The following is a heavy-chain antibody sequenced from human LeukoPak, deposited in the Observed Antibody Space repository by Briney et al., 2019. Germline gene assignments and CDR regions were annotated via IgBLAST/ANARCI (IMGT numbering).Heavy chain of an antibody. D-gene: IGHD3-16*02. CDR2: INPNSGGT. CDR3: ARDEAPLRLGELSFVTYYFDY. CDR1: GYTFTGYY. Sequence: TSVKVSCKASGYTFTGYYMHWVRQAPGQGLEWMGWINPNSGGTNYAQKFQGRVTMTRDTSISTAYMELSRLRSDDTAVYYCARDEAPLRLGELSFVTYYFDYWGQGTLVTVSS. J-gene: IGHJ4*02. V-gene: IGHV1-2*02.